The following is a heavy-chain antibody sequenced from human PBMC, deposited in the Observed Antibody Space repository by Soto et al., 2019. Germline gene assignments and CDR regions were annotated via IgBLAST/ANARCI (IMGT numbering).Heavy chain of an antibody. D-gene: IGHD2-15*01. J-gene: IGHJ4*02. CDR1: GFTFTSSA. Sequence: QMQLVQSGPEVKKPGTSVKVSCKASGFTFTSSAVQWVRQARGQRLEWIGWIVVGSGNTNYAQKFQERVTITRDMSTSTAYMELSSLRSEDTAVYYCAAGSGWLLGGGLDYWGQGTLVTVSS. CDR2: IVVGSGNT. CDR3: AAGSGWLLGGGLDY. V-gene: IGHV1-58*01.